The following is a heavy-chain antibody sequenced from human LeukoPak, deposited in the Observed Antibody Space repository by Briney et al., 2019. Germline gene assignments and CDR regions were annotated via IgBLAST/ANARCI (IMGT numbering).Heavy chain of an antibody. D-gene: IGHD3-22*01. CDR3: ARWRPATYYYDSSGYD. J-gene: IGHJ4*02. Sequence: GGSLRLSCAASGFTFSSYSMNWVRQAPGKGLEWVSYISSSSSTIYYADSVKGRFTISRDNAKNSLYLQMNSLRDEDTAVYYCARWRPATYYYDSSGYDWGQGTLVTVSS. V-gene: IGHV3-48*02. CDR1: GFTFSSYS. CDR2: ISSSSSTI.